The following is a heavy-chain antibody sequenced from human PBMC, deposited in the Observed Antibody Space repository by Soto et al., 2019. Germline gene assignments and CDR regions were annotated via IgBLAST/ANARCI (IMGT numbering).Heavy chain of an antibody. V-gene: IGHV3-23*01. J-gene: IGHJ4*02. CDR3: AKKVSSSPGSQYFDY. Sequence: CGSLRISCSACGLSLSISSMGWGRQAPGKGLEWVSGFRTGGDDGTTYYTDSVKGRFTISRDNSKNTLFLQMNSLGVEDTAIFSCAKKVSSSPGSQYFDYWGQRPLVTVPS. CDR2: FRTGGDDGTT. D-gene: IGHD3-10*01. CDR1: GLSLSISS.